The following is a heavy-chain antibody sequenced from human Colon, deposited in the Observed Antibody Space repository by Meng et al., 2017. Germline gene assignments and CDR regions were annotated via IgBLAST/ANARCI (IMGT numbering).Heavy chain of an antibody. CDR1: GSTLSSYA. V-gene: IGHV1-3*04. J-gene: IGHJ4*02. CDR2: INIGNVNR. Sequence: ASLKVSCKASGSTLSSYAVHWVRQAPGQRLEWMGWINIGNVNRKYSQNFQGRVTITRDTSASTAYMELSSLASEDTAVYYCTSPLYWGQGTLVTVSS. CDR3: TSPLY.